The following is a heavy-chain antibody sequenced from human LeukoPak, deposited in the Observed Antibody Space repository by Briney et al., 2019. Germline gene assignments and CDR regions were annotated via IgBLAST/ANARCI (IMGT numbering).Heavy chain of an antibody. D-gene: IGHD5-24*01. V-gene: IGHV1-46*01. J-gene: IGHJ3*02. CDR3: ASGWLQYDAFDI. CDR1: GYTFTSYG. CDR2: INPSGGST. Sequence: ASVKVSCKASGYTFTSYGISWVRQAPGQGLEWMGIINPSGGSTSYAQKFQGRVTMTRDMTTSTVYMELSSLRSEDTAVYYCASGWLQYDAFDIWGQGTMVTVSS.